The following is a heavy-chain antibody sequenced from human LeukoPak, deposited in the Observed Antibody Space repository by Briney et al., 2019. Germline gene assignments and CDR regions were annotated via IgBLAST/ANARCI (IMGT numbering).Heavy chain of an antibody. CDR3: ARDSYYGPCSY. D-gene: IGHD4-17*01. CDR2: IYSGGST. Sequence: GGSLRLSCVASGFTFDTYAMNWVRQAPGKGLEWVSVIYSGGSTYYADSVKGRFTISRDNSKNTLYLQMNSLRAEDTAVYYCARDSYYGPCSYWGQGTLVTVSS. J-gene: IGHJ4*02. V-gene: IGHV3-53*01. CDR1: GFTFDTYA.